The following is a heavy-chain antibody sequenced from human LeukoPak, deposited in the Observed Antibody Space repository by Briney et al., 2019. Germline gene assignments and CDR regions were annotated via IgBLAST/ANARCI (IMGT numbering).Heavy chain of an antibody. V-gene: IGHV3-30*02. CDR1: GFNFSIYG. CDR3: VKDQGECPGSRCYLRFLEY. D-gene: IGHD3-3*01. Sequence: PGGSLRLSCAASGFNFSIYGMHWVRQAPGKGLEWVTFVRYDQSATVYADSVQGRFAISRDNSKNTVYLQMNSLRVKDTALYFCVKDQGECPGSRCYLRFLEYWGQGTLVIVSS. CDR2: VRYDQSAT. J-gene: IGHJ4*02.